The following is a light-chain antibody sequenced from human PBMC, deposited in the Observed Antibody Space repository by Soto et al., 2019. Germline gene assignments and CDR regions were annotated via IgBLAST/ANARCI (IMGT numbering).Light chain of an antibody. Sequence: EIVMTQSPATLSMSPGETATLSCRASQSVSNKLVWYQQKPGQAPRLLIYDASTRATGIPARFIGSGSGTDFSLIISSLQSEDFAVYYCQQHYQSVTFGGGTKVEI. CDR2: DAS. V-gene: IGKV3-15*01. CDR1: QSVSNK. CDR3: QQHYQSVT. J-gene: IGKJ4*01.